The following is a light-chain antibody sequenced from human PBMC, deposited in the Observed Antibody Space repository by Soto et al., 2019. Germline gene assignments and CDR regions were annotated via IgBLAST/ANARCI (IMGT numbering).Light chain of an antibody. J-gene: IGKJ1*01. CDR3: QQRSNWPQT. CDR2: DAS. Sequence: EIVLTQSPATLSLSPGERATLSCRASQSVSSNYLAWYQQKPGQAPRLLIYDASNRATGIPARFSGSGSGTDFPLTISSLEPEDFAVYYCQQRSNWPQTFGQGTKVEIK. V-gene: IGKV3-11*01. CDR1: QSVSSNY.